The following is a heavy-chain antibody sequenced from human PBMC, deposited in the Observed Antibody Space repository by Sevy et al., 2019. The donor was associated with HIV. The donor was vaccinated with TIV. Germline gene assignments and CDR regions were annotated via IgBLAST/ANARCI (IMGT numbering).Heavy chain of an antibody. CDR1: GFSFDSYG. D-gene: IGHD3-22*01. Sequence: GSLRLSCAVSGFSFDSYGMTWVRQAPGKGLEWVSAISGSGTRTYYADSVKGRFIISRDNSKNTLDLQMNRLRAEDTAIYYCGKGGGGHYDPDEIGYYFYYYNMDVWGKGTTVTVSS. J-gene: IGHJ6*03. V-gene: IGHV3-23*01. CDR2: ISGSGTRT. CDR3: GKGGGGHYDPDEIGYYFYYYNMDV.